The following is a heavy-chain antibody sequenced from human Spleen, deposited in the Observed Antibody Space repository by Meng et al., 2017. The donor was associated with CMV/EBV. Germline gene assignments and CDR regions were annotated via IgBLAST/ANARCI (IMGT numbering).Heavy chain of an antibody. V-gene: IGHV4-39*07. CDR3: ARDVYDYVWGTYRRFDS. CDR1: SVSRTSCY. J-gene: IGHJ4*02. CDR2: IDYSGRT. D-gene: IGHD3-16*02. Sequence: SVSRTSCYWGWIRQPPGKGLEWIGNIDYSGRTYYNPSLKSRATISLDTSENQFSLKLSSVTAADTAVYFCARDVYDYVWGTYRRFDSWGLGTLVTVSS.